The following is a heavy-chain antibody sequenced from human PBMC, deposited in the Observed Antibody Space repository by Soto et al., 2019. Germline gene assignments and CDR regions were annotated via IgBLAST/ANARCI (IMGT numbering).Heavy chain of an antibody. J-gene: IGHJ3*01. CDR1: GFTFSSYG. CDR2: ISYDGSNK. Sequence: QVQLVQSGGGVVQPGRSLRLSCAASGFTFSSYGMHWVRQAPGKGLEWVTVISYDGSNKYYADSVKGRFTISRDSSKNTLYLQMNSLRAEDTAVYYCAKARYGSGSYLGGGGAFDLLGQGTMVTVSS. CDR3: AKARYGSGSYLGGGGAFDL. V-gene: IGHV3-30*18. D-gene: IGHD3-10*01.